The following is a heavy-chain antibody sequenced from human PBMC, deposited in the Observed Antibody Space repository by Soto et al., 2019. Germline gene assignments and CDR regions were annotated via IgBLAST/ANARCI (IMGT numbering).Heavy chain of an antibody. CDR2: ISYDGSNK. CDR1: GFTFSSYA. J-gene: IGHJ4*02. CDR3: ARDDVEMATMGYYFDY. D-gene: IGHD5-12*01. V-gene: IGHV3-30*09. Sequence: GGSLRLSCAASGFTFSSYAMHWVRQAPGKGLEWVAVISYDGSNKYYADSVKGRFAISRDNSKNTLYLQMNSLRAEDTAVYYCARDDVEMATMGYYFDYWCQGTLVTVSS.